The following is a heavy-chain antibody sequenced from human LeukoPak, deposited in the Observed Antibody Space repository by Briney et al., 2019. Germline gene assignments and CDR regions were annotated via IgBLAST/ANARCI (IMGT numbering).Heavy chain of an antibody. CDR1: GYTFTSYG. CDR3: ANSMGGYSYGTNWFDP. Sequence: ASVKVSCKASGYTFTSYGISWVRQAPGQGLEWMGWISAYNGSTNYAQKLQGRVTMTTDTSTSTAYMELRSLRSDDTAVYYCANSMGGYSYGTNWFDPWGQGTLVTVSS. CDR2: ISAYNGST. V-gene: IGHV1-18*01. D-gene: IGHD5-18*01. J-gene: IGHJ5*02.